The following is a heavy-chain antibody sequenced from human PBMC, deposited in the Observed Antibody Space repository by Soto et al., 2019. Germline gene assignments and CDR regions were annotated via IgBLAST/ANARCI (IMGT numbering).Heavy chain of an antibody. CDR3: ARVAARHRGMDV. V-gene: IGHV3-53*01. D-gene: IGHD6-6*01. J-gene: IGHJ6*02. Sequence: PGESLRLSCAASGFTVSSNYMSWVRQAPGKGLEWVSVIYSGGSTYYADSVKSRFTISRDTSKNTLYLQMNSLRDEDTAVYYCARVAARHRGMDVWGQGTTVTVSS. CDR1: GFTVSSNY. CDR2: IYSGGST.